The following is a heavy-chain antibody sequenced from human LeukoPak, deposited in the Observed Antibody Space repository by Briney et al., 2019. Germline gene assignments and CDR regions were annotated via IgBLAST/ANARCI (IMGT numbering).Heavy chain of an antibody. CDR3: ARDLRQYYYASSGYSRTIDY. CDR2: ISAYNGNT. V-gene: IGHV1-18*01. J-gene: IGHJ4*02. Sequence: ASVKVSCKASGCTFTSYGISWVRQAPGQGLEWMGWISAYNGNTNYAQKLQGRVTMTTDTSTSTAYMELRSLRSDDTAVYYCARDLRQYYYASSGYSRTIDYWGQGTLVIVSS. CDR1: GCTFTSYG. D-gene: IGHD3-22*01.